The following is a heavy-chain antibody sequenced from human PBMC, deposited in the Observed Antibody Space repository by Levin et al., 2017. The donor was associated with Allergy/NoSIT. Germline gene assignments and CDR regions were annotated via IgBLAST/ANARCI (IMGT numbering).Heavy chain of an antibody. D-gene: IGHD3-10*01. CDR3: ARDRITMVRGVIRSGFHYYYGMDV. J-gene: IGHJ6*02. Sequence: GESLKISCAASGFTFSSYAMHWVRQAPGKGLEWVAVISYDGSNKYYADSVKGRFTISRDNSKNTLYLQMNSLRAEDTAVYYCARDRITMVRGVIRSGFHYYYGMDVWGQGTTVTVSS. CDR2: ISYDGSNK. CDR1: GFTFSSYA. V-gene: IGHV3-30-3*01.